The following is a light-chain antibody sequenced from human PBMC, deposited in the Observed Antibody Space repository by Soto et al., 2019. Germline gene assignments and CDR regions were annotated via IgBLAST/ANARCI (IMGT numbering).Light chain of an antibody. V-gene: IGKV3-20*01. CDR3: HQYGNSPLT. Sequence: VLTQSPGTLSLSPGDRATLSCRASQNVYSNFVGWYQQRPGQAPRLLIYGTSTRATDIPDRFSGSGSGTDFTLTISRLEPDDFAVYFCHQYGNSPLTFGPGTKVDF. CDR2: GTS. J-gene: IGKJ3*01. CDR1: QNVYSNF.